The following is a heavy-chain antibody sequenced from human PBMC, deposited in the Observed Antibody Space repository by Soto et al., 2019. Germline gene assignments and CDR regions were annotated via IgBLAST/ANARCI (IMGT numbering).Heavy chain of an antibody. D-gene: IGHD3-3*01. J-gene: IGHJ5*02. V-gene: IGHV1-18*01. CDR2: ISAYDGKT. CDR1: GYTFNTYG. CDR3: ARDPHEFWTSYWFDP. Sequence: ASVKVSCKTSGYTFNTYGINWVRQAPGQGLELMGWISAYDGKTTYAEKFQGRVTLTTDTSTSTAYMELRSLRSDDTAIYYFARDPHEFWTSYWFDPWGQGTPVTVSS.